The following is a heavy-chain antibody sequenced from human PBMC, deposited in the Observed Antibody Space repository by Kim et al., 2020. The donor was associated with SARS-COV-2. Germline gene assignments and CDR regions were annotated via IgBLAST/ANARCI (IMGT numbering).Heavy chain of an antibody. J-gene: IGHJ4*02. D-gene: IGHD3-16*01. CDR1: GFTFSNAW. Sequence: GESLRLSCAASGFTFSNAWMSWVRQAPGKGLEWVGRIKSKTDGGTTDYAAPVKGRFTISRDDSKNTLYLQMNSLKTEDTTVYYCTTMGDPSPLGNYWGQGTLVTVSA. V-gene: IGHV3-15*01. CDR3: TTMGDPSPLGNY. CDR2: IKSKTDGGTT.